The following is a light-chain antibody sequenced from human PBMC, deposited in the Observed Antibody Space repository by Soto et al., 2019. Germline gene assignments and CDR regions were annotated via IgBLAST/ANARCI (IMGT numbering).Light chain of an antibody. V-gene: IGKV3-11*01. Sequence: EIVLTQSPATLSLSPGERATLACRASQSVATYLAWYQQKPGQAPRLLISDSLNRAAGVPARFSGSRSGTDFTLTINSLEPGDFAVYYCQHRYTWPRSFGGGTRVEIK. J-gene: IGKJ4*01. CDR1: QSVATY. CDR3: QHRYTWPRS. CDR2: DSL.